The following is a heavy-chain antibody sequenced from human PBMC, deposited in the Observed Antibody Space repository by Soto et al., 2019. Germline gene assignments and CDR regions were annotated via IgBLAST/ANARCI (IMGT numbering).Heavy chain of an antibody. J-gene: IGHJ6*02. CDR2: IRSKANSYAT. D-gene: IGHD6-6*01. CDR1: GFTFSGSA. V-gene: IGHV3-73*02. Sequence: EVQLVESGRGLVQPGGSLKLSCAASGFTFSGSAMHWVRQASGKGLEWVGRIRSKANSYATAYAASVKGRFTISRDDSKNTAYLQMNSLKTEDTAVYYCTRPGSSDLNYDYYGMDVWGQGTTGTVSS. CDR3: TRPGSSDLNYDYYGMDV.